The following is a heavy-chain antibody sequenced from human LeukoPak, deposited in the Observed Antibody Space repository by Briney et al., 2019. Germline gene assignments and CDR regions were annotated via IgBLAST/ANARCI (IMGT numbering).Heavy chain of an antibody. J-gene: IGHJ4*02. CDR1: GYTFSDYY. CDR3: ARDLGQWFRQRDY. V-gene: IGHV1-2*06. Sequence: ASVWVSCKASGYTFSDYYIHWVRQAPGQGPEWMGRINPDSGGTNYAPTFQGRVTMTRDTSISTVYMSLRRLRSDDTAVYYCARDLGQWFRQRDYWGQGTLVTVSS. D-gene: IGHD3-22*01. CDR2: INPDSGGT.